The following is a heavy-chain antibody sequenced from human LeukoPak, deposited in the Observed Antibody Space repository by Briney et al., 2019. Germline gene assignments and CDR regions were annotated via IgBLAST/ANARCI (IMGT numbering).Heavy chain of an antibody. CDR1: GYTFTSYA. J-gene: IGHJ5*02. Sequence: SVKVSCKASGYTFTSYAISWVRQAPGQGLEWMGGIIPIFGTANYAQKFQGRVTITADESTSTAYMELSSLRSEDTAVYYCARQTPRRNYYGSGSYQGRFDPWGQGTLVTVSS. V-gene: IGHV1-69*13. CDR2: IIPIFGTA. D-gene: IGHD3-10*01. CDR3: ARQTPRRNYYGSGSYQGRFDP.